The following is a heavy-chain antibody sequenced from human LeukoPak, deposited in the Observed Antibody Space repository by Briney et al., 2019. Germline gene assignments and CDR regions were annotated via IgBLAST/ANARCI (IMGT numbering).Heavy chain of an antibody. CDR2: IIPIFGTA. Sequence: ASVKVSCKASGGTFSSYAISWVRQAPGQGLEWMGGIIPIFGTANYAQKFQGRVTITADESTSTAYMELSSLRSEDTAVHYCARDLGDSSGYYSNWGQGTPVTVSS. J-gene: IGHJ4*02. D-gene: IGHD3-22*01. CDR3: ARDLGDSSGYYSN. CDR1: GGTFSSYA. V-gene: IGHV1-69*13.